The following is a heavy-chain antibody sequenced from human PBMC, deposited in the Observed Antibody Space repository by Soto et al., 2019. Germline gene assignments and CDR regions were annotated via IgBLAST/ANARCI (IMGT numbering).Heavy chain of an antibody. CDR3: ARGPSMIRGVILDW. J-gene: IGHJ4*02. D-gene: IGHD3-10*01. Sequence: QVQLQESGPGLVKTSETLSLTCTVSGGSITNYYWNWIRQAPGKGLEWIGYIFYTGSTNYNPSLKSRVTISVDTSENQFSLKLSSVTAADTAVYFCARGPSMIRGVILDWWGQGMLVTVSS. CDR1: GGSITNYY. CDR2: IFYTGST. V-gene: IGHV4-59*08.